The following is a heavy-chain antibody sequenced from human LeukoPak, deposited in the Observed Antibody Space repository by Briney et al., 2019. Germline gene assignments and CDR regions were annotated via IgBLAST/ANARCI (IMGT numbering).Heavy chain of an antibody. CDR3: GGVGARADY. CDR2: INSDGSST. V-gene: IGHV3-74*01. Sequence: PGGSLRLSCAASGFTFSSYWMHWVRQAPGKGLVWVSRINSDGSSTSYADSVKGRFTISRDNSKNTLYLQMNSLRAEDTAVYYCGGVGARADYWGQGTLVTVSS. J-gene: IGHJ4*02. D-gene: IGHD1-26*01. CDR1: GFTFSSYW.